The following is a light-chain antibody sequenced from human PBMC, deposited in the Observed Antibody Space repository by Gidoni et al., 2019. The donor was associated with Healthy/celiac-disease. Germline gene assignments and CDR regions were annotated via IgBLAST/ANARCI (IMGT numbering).Light chain of an antibody. Sequence: QSVLTQPPSASGPPGQRVTLSCSGSSSTIGSNTVNWYQQLPGTAPKLLIYSNNQRPSGVPDRFSGSKSGTSASLAISGLQSEDDADYYCAAWDDSLNGVVFGGGTKLTVL. J-gene: IGLJ2*01. V-gene: IGLV1-44*01. CDR3: AAWDDSLNGVV. CDR2: SNN. CDR1: SSTIGSNT.